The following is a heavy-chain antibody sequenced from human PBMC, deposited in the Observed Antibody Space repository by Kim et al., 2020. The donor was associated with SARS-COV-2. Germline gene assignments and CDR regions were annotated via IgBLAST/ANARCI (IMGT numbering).Heavy chain of an antibody. D-gene: IGHD3-16*02. J-gene: IGHJ4*02. Sequence: ASVKVSCKTSGYTFTTYGLSWVRQAPGQGLEWMGWISTDSGYTKYAQKFQDRVTLTKDTSTRTAYMELRSLISDDTAVYFCARDRDYRFDLWGQGTLVTV. V-gene: IGHV1-18*01. CDR1: GYTFTTYG. CDR3: ARDRDYRFDL. CDR2: ISTDSGYT.